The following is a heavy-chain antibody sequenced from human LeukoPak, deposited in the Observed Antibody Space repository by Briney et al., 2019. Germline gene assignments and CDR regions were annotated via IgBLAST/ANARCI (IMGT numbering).Heavy chain of an antibody. CDR2: IVVGSGNT. CDR1: GFTFTSSA. J-gene: IGHJ4*02. V-gene: IGHV1-58*02. D-gene: IGHD4-17*01. Sequence: SVKVSCKASGFTFTSSAMQWVRQARGQRREWIGWIVVGSGNTNYAQRFQERVTITRDMSTSTAYMELSSLRSEDTAVYYCAADPSDYGDYEGYWGQGTLVTVSS. CDR3: AADPSDYGDYEGY.